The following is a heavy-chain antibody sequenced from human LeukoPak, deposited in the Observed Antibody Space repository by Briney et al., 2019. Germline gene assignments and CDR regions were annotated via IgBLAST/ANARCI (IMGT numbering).Heavy chain of an antibody. D-gene: IGHD7-27*01. V-gene: IGHV1-18*01. CDR1: GYTFTSYG. CDR3: ARGPLGYYMDV. J-gene: IGHJ6*03. CDR2: ISAYNGNT. Sequence: ASVKVSCKASGYTFTSYGISWVRQAPGQGLEWMGWISAYNGNTNYAQKLQGRVTMTRDTSTSTVYMELSSPRSEDTAVYYCARGPLGYYMDVWGKGTTVTISS.